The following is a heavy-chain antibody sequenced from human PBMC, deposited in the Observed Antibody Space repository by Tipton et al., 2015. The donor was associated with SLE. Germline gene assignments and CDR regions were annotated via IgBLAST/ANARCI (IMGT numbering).Heavy chain of an antibody. CDR1: GDSMRSSMTTYY. CDR3: AREDIVATTSAYNWFDP. V-gene: IGHV4-4*07. CDR2: IFVSGTT. J-gene: IGHJ5*02. D-gene: IGHD5-12*01. Sequence: TLSLTCTVSGDSMRSSMTTYYWSWIRQTAGKGPEWMGRIFVSGTTNYNPSLKSRVTMSLDTSKNQFFLKLSFVTAADTAVYYCAREDIVATTSAYNWFDPWGQGTLVTVSS.